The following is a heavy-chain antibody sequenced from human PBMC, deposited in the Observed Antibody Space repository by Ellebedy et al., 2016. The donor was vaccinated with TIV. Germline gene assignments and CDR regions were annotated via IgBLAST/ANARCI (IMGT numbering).Heavy chain of an antibody. CDR1: GYTFSSYD. CDR2: MNPNSGNT. Sequence: APVKVSCKASGYTFSSYDINWVRQATGQGLEWMGWMNPNSGNTGYAQKFRGRVTMTRNTSISTAYMELNSLRSEDTAVYYCARASYDSSGTVNDYWGQGTLVTVSS. D-gene: IGHD3-22*01. CDR3: ARASYDSSGTVNDY. V-gene: IGHV1-8*01. J-gene: IGHJ4*02.